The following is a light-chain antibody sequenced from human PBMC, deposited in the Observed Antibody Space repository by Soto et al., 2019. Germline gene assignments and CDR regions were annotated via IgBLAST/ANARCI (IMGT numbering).Light chain of an antibody. V-gene: IGKV3-15*01. Sequence: VMTQFPATLSVFPGERATLSCRASQSVRSNLDWYQQKPGQAPRLLIYDATTRATGIPARFNGSGSGTEFTLSISSLQSEDIAVYYRQQYNNWPTFGQGTKV. CDR2: DAT. J-gene: IGKJ1*01. CDR3: QQYNNWPT. CDR1: QSVRSN.